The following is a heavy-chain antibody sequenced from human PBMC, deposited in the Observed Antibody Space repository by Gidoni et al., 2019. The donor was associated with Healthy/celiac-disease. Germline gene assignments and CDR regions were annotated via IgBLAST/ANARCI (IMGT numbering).Heavy chain of an antibody. CDR1: GFTFSSYA. J-gene: IGHJ6*02. CDR2: ISGSGGST. CDR3: AKDRAISIFGVVTPLWGMDV. V-gene: IGHV3-23*01. D-gene: IGHD3-3*01. Sequence: VQPGGSLRLSCAASGFTFSSYAMSWVRQAPGKGLEWVSAISGSGGSTYYADSVKGRFTISRDNSKNTLYLQMNSLRAEDTAVYYCAKDRAISIFGVVTPLWGMDVWGQGTTVTVSS.